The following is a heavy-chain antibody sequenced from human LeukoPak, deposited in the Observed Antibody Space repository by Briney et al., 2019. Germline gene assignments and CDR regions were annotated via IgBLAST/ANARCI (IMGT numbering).Heavy chain of an antibody. CDR2: MHPGSGDT. V-gene: IGHV1-2*02. D-gene: IGHD6-19*01. J-gene: IGHJ4*02. Sequence: ASVKVSCKASGYSFTAYYIHWVRQAPGQGLGLMGWMHPGSGDTNYAQNFQGRVTWTRDTSINTAYMELSGLTSDDTAMYYCARLPTGVAGTVDFWGQGTLVTVSS. CDR1: GYSFTAYY. CDR3: ARLPTGVAGTVDF.